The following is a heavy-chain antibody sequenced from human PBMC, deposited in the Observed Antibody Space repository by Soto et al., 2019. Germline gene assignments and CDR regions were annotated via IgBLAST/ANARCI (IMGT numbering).Heavy chain of an antibody. CDR1: GYTFTNYG. J-gene: IGHJ6*02. Sequence: QVQLVQSGAEVKKPGASVKVSCKASGYTFTNYGISWVRQAPGQGLEWKGWISAYNGNTNYAKKLQDKVTMTTDTSTSTAYMELRSLSSDDTAVYYCARGGAAAWTNRGYYYYYGMDVCVQGTTVTVSS. V-gene: IGHV1-18*01. CDR3: ARGGAAAWTNRGYYYYYGMDV. D-gene: IGHD6-13*01. CDR2: ISAYNGNT.